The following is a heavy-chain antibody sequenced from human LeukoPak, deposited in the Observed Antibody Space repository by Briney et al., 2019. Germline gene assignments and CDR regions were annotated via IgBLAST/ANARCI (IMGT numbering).Heavy chain of an antibody. J-gene: IGHJ4*02. D-gene: IGHD1-20*01. CDR3: ARGGPAYNWNSGSDY. Sequence: PGRSLRLSCAASGFTFDDYAKHWVRQAPGKGLEWVSGISWNSGSIGYADSVKGRFTISRDNAKNSLYLQMNSLRAEDTALYYCARGGPAYNWNSGSDYWGQGTLVTVSS. CDR2: ISWNSGSI. CDR1: GFTFDDYA. V-gene: IGHV3-9*01.